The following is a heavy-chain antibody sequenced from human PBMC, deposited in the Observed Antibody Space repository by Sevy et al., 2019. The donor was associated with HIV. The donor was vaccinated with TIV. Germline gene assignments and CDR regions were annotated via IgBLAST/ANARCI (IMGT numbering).Heavy chain of an antibody. D-gene: IGHD6-19*01. V-gene: IGHV3-23*01. Sequence: GGSLRLSCAASGFTFSDYGMTWVRQAPGKGLECVSSISNSGAGTYYADSVKGRFIISRDNSKNTVYLQMNSLRAEDTAVYYCAKGVSWLVRGGYFDYWGQGTPVTVSS. CDR2: ISNSGAGT. CDR1: GFTFSDYG. CDR3: AKGVSWLVRGGYFDY. J-gene: IGHJ4*02.